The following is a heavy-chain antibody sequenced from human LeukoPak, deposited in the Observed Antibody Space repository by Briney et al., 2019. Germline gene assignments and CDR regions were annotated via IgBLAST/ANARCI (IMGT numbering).Heavy chain of an antibody. Sequence: PGGSLRLSCAASGFTFNDYYMSWIRQAPGKGLEWLSYINIGGTNTHYADSVKGRFTISRDNAKKSLYLEMNNLRSEDTAVYYCARGPDRRLGGSGSSYFDYWGQGTLVTVSS. J-gene: IGHJ4*02. CDR3: ARGPDRRLGGSGSSYFDY. D-gene: IGHD3-10*01. V-gene: IGHV3-11*01. CDR2: INIGGTNT. CDR1: GFTFNDYY.